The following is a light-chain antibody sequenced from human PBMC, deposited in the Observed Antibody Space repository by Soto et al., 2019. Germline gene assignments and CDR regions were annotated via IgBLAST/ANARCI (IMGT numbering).Light chain of an antibody. J-gene: IGLJ1*01. V-gene: IGLV1-47*02. CDR2: YSN. CDR3: AAWDASLSACV. CDR1: SSNIESDY. Sequence: QSVLTQPPSASGTPGQRVTISCSGSSSNIESDYVYWFQQLPGTAPKLLIYYSNQRPSGVPDRFSGSRSGTSASLAIVGLRSEDEAIYYCAAWDASLSACVFGNGTKLTVL.